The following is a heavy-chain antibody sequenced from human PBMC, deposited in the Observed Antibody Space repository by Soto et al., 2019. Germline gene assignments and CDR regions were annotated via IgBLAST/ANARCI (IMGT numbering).Heavy chain of an antibody. CDR1: GGSFSGYY. J-gene: IGHJ4*02. D-gene: IGHD3-22*01. CDR2: INHSGST. Sequence: SETLSLTCAVYGGSFSGYYWSWIRQPPGKGLEWIGEINHSGSTNYNPSLKSRVTISVDTSKNQFSLKLSSVTAAGTAVYYCAADLYYYDSSGYSNYWGQGTLVTVSS. CDR3: AADLYYYDSSGYSNY. V-gene: IGHV4-34*01.